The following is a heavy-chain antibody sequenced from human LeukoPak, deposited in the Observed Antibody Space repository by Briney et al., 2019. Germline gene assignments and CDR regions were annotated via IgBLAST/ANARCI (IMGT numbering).Heavy chain of an antibody. CDR1: GHSISSSVG. J-gene: IGHJ4*02. Sequence: PSGPLSLTCGVSGHSISSSVGWGWVRQPPGKGLEWIGEIYHGGGTNYNPSLTSRDTISVDKSKNQFSLRLSSVAAADKAMYYWARRRRDSYYFDYWGQGTLVTVSS. CDR3: ARRRRDSYYFDY. V-gene: IGHV4-4*02. D-gene: IGHD5-18*01. CDR2: IYHGGGT.